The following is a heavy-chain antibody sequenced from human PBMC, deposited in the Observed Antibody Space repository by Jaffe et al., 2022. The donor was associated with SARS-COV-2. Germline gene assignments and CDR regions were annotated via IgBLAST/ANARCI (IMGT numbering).Heavy chain of an antibody. Sequence: QVLLVESGGGLVKPGGSLRLSCAASGFTFSDSFMSWIRQAPGKGLEWVSYISGSGSPIYYTDSVKGRFTISRDNAKNSLYLQMNSLRVEDTAIYYCTRDRVVAAGDWGQGTPVTVSS. CDR1: GFTFSDSF. CDR2: ISGSGSPI. CDR3: TRDRVVAAGD. D-gene: IGHD6-13*01. V-gene: IGHV3-11*01. J-gene: IGHJ4*02.